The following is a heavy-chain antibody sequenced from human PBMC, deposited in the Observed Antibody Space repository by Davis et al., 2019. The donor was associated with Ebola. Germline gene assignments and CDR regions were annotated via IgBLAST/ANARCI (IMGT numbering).Heavy chain of an antibody. V-gene: IGHV3-23*01. CDR1: GFTFSSYW. D-gene: IGHD4-11*01. J-gene: IGHJ4*02. CDR2: FSSDGANT. CDR3: AKGGYQLLHDY. Sequence: GGSLRLSCAVSGFTFSSYWMSWVRQAPGKGLEWVATFSSDGANTYYADSVKGRVTISRDNSKNTLYLQMNSLRVEDTAMYYCAKGGYQLLHDYWGQGTLVTVSS.